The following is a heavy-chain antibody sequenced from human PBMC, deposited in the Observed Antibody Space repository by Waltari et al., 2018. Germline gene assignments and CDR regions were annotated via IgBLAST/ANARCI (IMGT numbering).Heavy chain of an antibody. Sequence: QVQLVQSGAEVKKPGSSVKVSCKASGGTFSSYAISWVRQAPGQGLEWMGGIIPILGIANYAQKFQGRVTITADKSTSTAYMELSSLRSEDTAVYYCARVHDFWSGHPEPYYYYGMDVWGQGTTVTVSS. CDR1: GGTFSSYA. J-gene: IGHJ6*02. V-gene: IGHV1-69*10. CDR3: ARVHDFWSGHPEPYYYYGMDV. D-gene: IGHD3-3*01. CDR2: IIPILGIA.